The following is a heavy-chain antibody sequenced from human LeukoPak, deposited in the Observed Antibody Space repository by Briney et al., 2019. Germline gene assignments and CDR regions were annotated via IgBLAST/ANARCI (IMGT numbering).Heavy chain of an antibody. CDR1: GFSLTTSGVG. J-gene: IGHJ4*02. Sequence: SGPTLVKPTQTLTLTCTFSGFSLTTSGVGVGWIRQPPGKALEWLALIYWDDDKRYSPSLESRLTITKDTSKNQVVLTMTNMDPVDTATYYCAHRLVVRGVIAFDYWGQGTLVTVSS. CDR3: AHRLVVRGVIAFDY. V-gene: IGHV2-5*02. D-gene: IGHD3-10*01. CDR2: IYWDDDK.